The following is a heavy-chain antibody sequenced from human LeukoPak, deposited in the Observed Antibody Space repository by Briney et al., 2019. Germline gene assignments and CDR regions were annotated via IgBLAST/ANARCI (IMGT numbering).Heavy chain of an antibody. J-gene: IGHJ5*02. D-gene: IGHD3-22*01. Sequence: PGGSLRLSCAASGFTFSSYGMHWVRQAPGKGLEWVAFIRYDGSNKYYADSVKGRFTISRDNAKNSLYLQMNSLRAEDTALYYCARAAYYYDSSGYTAWGQGTLVTVSS. CDR3: ARAAYYYDSSGYTA. CDR2: IRYDGSNK. CDR1: GFTFSSYG. V-gene: IGHV3-30*02.